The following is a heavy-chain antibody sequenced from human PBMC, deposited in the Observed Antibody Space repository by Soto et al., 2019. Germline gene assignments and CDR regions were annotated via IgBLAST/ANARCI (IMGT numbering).Heavy chain of an antibody. Sequence: EVQLLESGGGLVQPGGSLRRSCAASGFTFNNYAMTWVRQAPGKGLEWVSAISGGGDTTSYADSVKGRFTVSRDGSKNTLYLQMSSLRAENTALYYCAKGRGGSGSLTPRVDFWGQGTLVTFSS. CDR1: GFTFNNYA. V-gene: IGHV3-23*01. J-gene: IGHJ4*02. D-gene: IGHD3-10*01. CDR3: AKGRGGSGSLTPRVDF. CDR2: ISGGGDTT.